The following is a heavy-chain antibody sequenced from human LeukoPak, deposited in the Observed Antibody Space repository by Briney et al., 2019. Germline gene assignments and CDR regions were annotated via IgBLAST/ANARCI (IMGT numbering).Heavy chain of an antibody. CDR2: INPNSGGT. D-gene: IGHD4-17*01. CDR3: ARDGLPTSSGDYPNWFDP. Sequence: ASVKVSCKASGYTFTVYYMHWVRQAPGQGLEWMGWINPNSGGTNYAQKFQGRVTMTRDTSTSTAYMELRSLRSDDTAVYYCARDGLPTSSGDYPNWFDPWGQGTLVTVSS. CDR1: GYTFTVYY. J-gene: IGHJ5*02. V-gene: IGHV1-2*02.